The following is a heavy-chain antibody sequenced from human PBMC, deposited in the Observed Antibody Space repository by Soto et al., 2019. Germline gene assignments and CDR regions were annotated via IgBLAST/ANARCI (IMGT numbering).Heavy chain of an antibody. CDR2: IYYSGST. J-gene: IGHJ6*02. D-gene: IGHD6-13*01. CDR3: ARGPGIAAARTVGRVYYYYGMDV. Sequence: SETLSLTCIVSGGSISSNDFYWSWIRQHPGKGLEWIGYIYYSGSTNYNPSLKSRVTISVDTSKNQFSLKLSSVTAADTAVYYCARGPGIAAARTVGRVYYYYGMDVWGQGTTVTVSS. V-gene: IGHV4-61*08. CDR1: GGSISSNDFY.